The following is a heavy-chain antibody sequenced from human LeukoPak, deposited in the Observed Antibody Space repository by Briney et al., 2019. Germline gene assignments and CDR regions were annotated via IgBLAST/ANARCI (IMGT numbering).Heavy chain of an antibody. D-gene: IGHD6-19*01. Sequence: TSETLSLTCSVSGGSISLSYYYWGWIRQPPRKALEWIGCVYYSGTTPYNPSLKSRVTISVDMSKNHFSLRLSSVTAADTAMYYCARGTLYSGWSYYFDYWGQGSQDTVSS. CDR1: GGSISLSYYY. V-gene: IGHV4-39*07. CDR2: VYYSGTT. CDR3: ARGTLYSGWSYYFDY. J-gene: IGHJ4*02.